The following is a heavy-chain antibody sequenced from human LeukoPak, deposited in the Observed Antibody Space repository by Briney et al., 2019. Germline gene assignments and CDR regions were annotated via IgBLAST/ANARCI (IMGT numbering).Heavy chain of an antibody. J-gene: IGHJ5*02. D-gene: IGHD6-19*01. Sequence: SETLSLTCTVSSGSISSYYWSWLRQPAGKGLEWIGRIYTSGSTDYNSSLKSRAAMSLDTSKNQFSLKLRSVTAADTAVYYCARDWNAGSGWFLWFDPWGQGTLVTVSS. CDR1: SGSISSYY. CDR3: ARDWNAGSGWFLWFDP. V-gene: IGHV4-4*07. CDR2: IYTSGST.